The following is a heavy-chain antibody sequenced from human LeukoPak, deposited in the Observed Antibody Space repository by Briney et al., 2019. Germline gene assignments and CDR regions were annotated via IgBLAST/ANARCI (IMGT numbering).Heavy chain of an antibody. CDR3: AHRSWRDYFDY. J-gene: IGHJ4*02. D-gene: IGHD3-3*01. CDR1: GFSLSTRGVG. V-gene: IGHV2-5*01. CDR2: IFWNDDK. Sequence: SGPTLVKPTQTLTLTCTFSGFSLSTRGVGVGWIRQPPGRALEWLALIFWNDDKRYSPSLKSRLTITKDTSKNQVVLTMTNMDPVDTATYYCAHRSWRDYFDYWGQGTLVTVSS.